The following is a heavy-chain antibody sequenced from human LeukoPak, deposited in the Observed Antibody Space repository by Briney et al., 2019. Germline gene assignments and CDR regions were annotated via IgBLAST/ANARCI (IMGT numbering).Heavy chain of an antibody. D-gene: IGHD3-9*01. CDR2: INPSSGGT. V-gene: IGHV1-2*02. CDR1: GYTFTGYY. Sequence: ASVKVSCKASGYTFTGYYMHWVRQAPGQGLEWMGWINPSSGGTNYAQKFQGRVTMTRDTSISTAYMELSRLRSDDTAVYYCARGPPSFDWLLEHYYGMDVWGQGTTVTVSS. CDR3: ARGPPSFDWLLEHYYGMDV. J-gene: IGHJ6*02.